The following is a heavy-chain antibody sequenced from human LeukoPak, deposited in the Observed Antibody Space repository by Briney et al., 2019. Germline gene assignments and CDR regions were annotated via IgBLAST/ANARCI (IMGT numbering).Heavy chain of an antibody. CDR3: ATGTVSSSWLGIFDF. CDR1: GYTFTGYY. CDR2: INPNSGGT. V-gene: IGHV1-2*02. Sequence: GASVKVSCKASGYTFTGYYMYWVRQAPGQGLEWMGWINPNSGGTNYAQKFQGRVTMTRDTSISTAYMDLSRLTSDDTALYYCATGTVSSSWLGIFDFWGQGTLVTVSS. J-gene: IGHJ4*02. D-gene: IGHD6-13*01.